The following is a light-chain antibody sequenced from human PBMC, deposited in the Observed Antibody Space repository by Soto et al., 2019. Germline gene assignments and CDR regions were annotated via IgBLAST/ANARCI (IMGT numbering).Light chain of an antibody. J-gene: IGKJ1*01. CDR3: QQSYSTRA. V-gene: IGKV3-11*01. CDR2: DAS. Sequence: EIVLTQSPATLSLSPGERATLSCRASQSVSSYLLWYQQKPGQTPRLLIYDASNRATGIPARFSGSGSETDFTLTISSLEPEDFATYYCQQSYSTRAFGQGTKVEIK. CDR1: QSVSSY.